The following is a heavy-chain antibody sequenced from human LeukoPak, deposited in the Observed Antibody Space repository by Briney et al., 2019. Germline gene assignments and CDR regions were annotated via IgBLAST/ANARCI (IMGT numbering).Heavy chain of an antibody. J-gene: IGHJ3*02. CDR2: ISGSGAST. CDR3: AKPPTGAFDI. Sequence: GGSLRLSCAASGFTFSNYAMSWVRQAPGKGLEWVSAISGSGASTFYADSVKGRFTISRDNSKNTLYLQMNSLRAEDTAVYYCAKPPTGAFDIWGQGTMVTVSS. CDR1: GFTFSNYA. V-gene: IGHV3-23*01.